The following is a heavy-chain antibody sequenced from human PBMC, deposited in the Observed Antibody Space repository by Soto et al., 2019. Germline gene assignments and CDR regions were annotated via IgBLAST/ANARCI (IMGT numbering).Heavy chain of an antibody. Sequence: RRLSCAASGFTFSDYYMSWIRQAPGKGLEWVSYISSSGSTIYYADSVKGRFTISRDNAKNSLYLQMNSLRAEDTAVYYCARDAPDIVVVVAAYYGMDVWGQGTTVTVSS. V-gene: IGHV3-11*01. D-gene: IGHD2-15*01. J-gene: IGHJ6*02. CDR1: GFTFSDYY. CDR3: ARDAPDIVVVVAAYYGMDV. CDR2: ISSSGSTI.